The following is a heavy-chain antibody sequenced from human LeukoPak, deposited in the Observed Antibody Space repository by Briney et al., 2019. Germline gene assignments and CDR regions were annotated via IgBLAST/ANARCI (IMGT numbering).Heavy chain of an antibody. CDR2: INPSGGST. CDR3: ARDKGMITFGGVNDAFDI. J-gene: IGHJ3*02. Sequence: ASVKVSCKASGYTFTGYYMHWVRQAPGQGLEWMGIINPSGGSTSYAQKFQGRVTMTRDTSTSTVYMELSSLRSEDTAVYYCARDKGMITFGGVNDAFDIWGQGTMVTVSS. CDR1: GYTFTGYY. V-gene: IGHV1-46*01. D-gene: IGHD3-16*01.